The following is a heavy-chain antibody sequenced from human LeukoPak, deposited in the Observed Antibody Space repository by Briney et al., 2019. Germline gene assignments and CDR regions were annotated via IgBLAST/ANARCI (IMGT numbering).Heavy chain of an antibody. CDR1: GGSFSGYY. V-gene: IGHV4-34*01. D-gene: IGHD2-2*01. CDR3: ARVKRPSYCSSTSCYGGDAFDI. CDR2: INHSGST. Sequence: SETLSLTCAVYGGSFSGYYWSWIRQPPGKGLEWIGEINHSGSTNYNPSLKSRVTISVDTSKNQFSLKLSSVTAADTAVYYCARVKRPSYCSSTSCYGGDAFDIWGQGTMVTVSS. J-gene: IGHJ3*02.